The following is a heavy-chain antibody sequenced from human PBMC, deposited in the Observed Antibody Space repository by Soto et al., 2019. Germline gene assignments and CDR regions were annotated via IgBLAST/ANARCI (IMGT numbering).Heavy chain of an antibody. J-gene: IGHJ6*02. CDR1: GGSISSYY. Sequence: SETLSLTCTVSGGSISSYYWSWIRQPPGKGLEWIGYIYYSGSTNYNPSLKSRVTISVDTSKNQFSLKLSSVTAADTAVYYCARAEGWLRFDLGLHYYYGMDVWGQGTTVT. D-gene: IGHD5-12*01. CDR2: IYYSGST. CDR3: ARAEGWLRFDLGLHYYYGMDV. V-gene: IGHV4-59*01.